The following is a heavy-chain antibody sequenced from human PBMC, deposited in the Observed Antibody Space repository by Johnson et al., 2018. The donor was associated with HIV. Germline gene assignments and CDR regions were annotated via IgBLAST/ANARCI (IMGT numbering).Heavy chain of an antibody. CDR1: GFTFSNAW. CDR2: ISGSGGST. Sequence: VQLVESGGGLVKPGGSLRLSCAASGFTFSNAWMSWVRQAPGKGLEWVSAISGSGGSTGYADSVKGRFTISRDNAKNSLYLQMNSLRAEDTALYYCAAKTLLHAFDIWGQGTMVTVSS. J-gene: IGHJ3*02. D-gene: IGHD2-15*01. CDR3: AAKTLLHAFDI. V-gene: IGHV3-20*04.